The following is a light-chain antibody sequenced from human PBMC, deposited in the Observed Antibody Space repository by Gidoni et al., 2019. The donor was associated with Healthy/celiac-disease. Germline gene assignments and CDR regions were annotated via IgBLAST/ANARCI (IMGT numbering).Light chain of an antibody. V-gene: IGKV3-15*01. CDR3: QQYNNWPPYT. J-gene: IGKJ2*01. Sequence: EIVMTQSPATLSVSPGERAPLSCRASQSFSSHLAWYQQTPGQAPRLLIYGASTRATGIPARFSGSGSGTEFTLTISRLQSEDFAVYYCQQYNNWPPYTFXXXTKLEIK. CDR2: GAS. CDR1: QSFSSH.